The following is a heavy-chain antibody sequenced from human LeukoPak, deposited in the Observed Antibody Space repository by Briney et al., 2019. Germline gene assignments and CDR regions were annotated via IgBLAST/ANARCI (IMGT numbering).Heavy chain of an antibody. V-gene: IGHV4-59*01. CDR1: GGSISSYY. Sequence: SETLSLTCTVSGGSISSYYWSWIRQPPGKGLEWIGYIYHSGSTNYNPSLKSRVTISVDTSKNQFSLKLSSVTAADTAVYYCARVITMVDAFDIWGQGTMVTVSS. CDR2: IYHSGST. D-gene: IGHD3-10*01. CDR3: ARVITMVDAFDI. J-gene: IGHJ3*02.